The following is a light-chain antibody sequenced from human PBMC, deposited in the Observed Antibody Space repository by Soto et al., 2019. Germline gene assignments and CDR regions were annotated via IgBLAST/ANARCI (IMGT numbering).Light chain of an antibody. CDR1: QSVSSN. CDR2: GAS. V-gene: IGKV3-15*01. CDR3: QQYNNWPSIT. J-gene: IGKJ5*01. Sequence: ELVMTQSPATLSVSPGERATLSCRSSQSVSSNLAWYQQKPGQAPRLLIYGASTRATGIPARFSGSGSGTEFTLTIRSLQSEDFAVYYCQQYNNWPSITFGQGTRLAIK.